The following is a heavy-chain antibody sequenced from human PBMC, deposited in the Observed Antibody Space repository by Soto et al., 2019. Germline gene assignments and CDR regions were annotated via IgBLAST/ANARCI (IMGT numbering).Heavy chain of an antibody. CDR1: GYTFRSYD. CDR3: ARAYGAGSVDF. J-gene: IGHJ4*02. Sequence: QVQLVQSGAEVKKPGASVKVSCTGSGYTFRSYDIHWVRQATGQGLEWMGWVNPNTGNTGYAQTFQGRVTMTRDMSKSSAYMEVNSLTSEDTAIYYCARAYGAGSVDFWGQGTRVSVSS. CDR2: VNPNTGNT. V-gene: IGHV1-8*01. D-gene: IGHD3-10*01.